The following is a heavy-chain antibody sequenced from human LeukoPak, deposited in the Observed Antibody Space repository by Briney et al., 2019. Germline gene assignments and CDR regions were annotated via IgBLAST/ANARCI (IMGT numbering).Heavy chain of an antibody. CDR1: ADSLSNAGHY. CDR3: ARGGNRFGGFYFDY. D-gene: IGHD3-10*01. Sequence: SQTLSLTCTVSADSLSNAGHYWAWIRQFPGKGLESIGFIHHSGRSRHNPSLKDRVAISVDTSRKQFALKLSSVTAADTAMYYCARGGNRFGGFYFDYWGQGIQVIVSS. CDR2: IHHSGRS. V-gene: IGHV4-31*03. J-gene: IGHJ4*02.